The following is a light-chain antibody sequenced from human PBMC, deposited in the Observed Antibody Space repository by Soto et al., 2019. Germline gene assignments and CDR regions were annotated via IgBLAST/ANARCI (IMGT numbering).Light chain of an antibody. CDR2: DAS. J-gene: IGKJ1*01. Sequence: EIVLTQSPATLSLSPGARATLSCRASQSVFNYLAWYQQKPGQAPRLLIYDASNRATGIPARFSGSGSETDFTLTISSLEPEDFAVYYCQQRYNWPPWTFGQGTKVEI. CDR3: QQRYNWPPWT. V-gene: IGKV3-11*01. CDR1: QSVFNY.